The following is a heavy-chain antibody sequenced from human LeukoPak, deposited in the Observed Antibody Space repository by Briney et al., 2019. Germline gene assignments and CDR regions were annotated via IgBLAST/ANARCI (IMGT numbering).Heavy chain of an antibody. V-gene: IGHV1-18*01. CDR1: GYTFTSYG. CDR2: ISAYNGNT. D-gene: IGHD4-17*01. Sequence: ASVKVSCEASGYTFTSYGISWVRQAPGQGLEWMGWISAYNGNTNYAQKLQGRVTMTTDTSTSTAYMELRSLRSDDTAVYYCARDDPTTVTTGADYWGQGTLVTVSS. CDR3: ARDDPTTVTTGADY. J-gene: IGHJ4*02.